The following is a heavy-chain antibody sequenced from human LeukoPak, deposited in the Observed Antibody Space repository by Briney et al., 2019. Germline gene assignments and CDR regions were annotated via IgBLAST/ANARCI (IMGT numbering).Heavy chain of an antibody. CDR2: IYSGGST. Sequence: QPGGSLRLSCAASGFTFSSYWMSWVRQAPGKGLEWVSMIYSGGSTYYADSVKGRFTISRDNSKNTLDLQMNSLRAEDTAVYYCARDGLSDYWGQGTLVTVSS. CDR1: GFTFSSYW. J-gene: IGHJ4*02. CDR3: ARDGLSDY. V-gene: IGHV3-66*01.